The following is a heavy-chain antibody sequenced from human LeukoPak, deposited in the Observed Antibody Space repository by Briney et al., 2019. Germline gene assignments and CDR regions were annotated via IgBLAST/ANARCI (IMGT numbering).Heavy chain of an antibody. D-gene: IGHD6-19*01. CDR1: RFTFSGYA. CDR3: AKGSGSGWYGWFDP. CDR2: IDASGVNT. V-gene: IGHV3-23*01. J-gene: IGHJ5*02. Sequence: GGSLRLSCAASRFTFSGYAMYWVRQAPGKGVEWVSCIDASGVNTYYADSVKGRFTISRDNSRNTLYLQMNSLRAEDTAVYYCAKGSGSGWYGWFDPWGQGTLVTVSS.